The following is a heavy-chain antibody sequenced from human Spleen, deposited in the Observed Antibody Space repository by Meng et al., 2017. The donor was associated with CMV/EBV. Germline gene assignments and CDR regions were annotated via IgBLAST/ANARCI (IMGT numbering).Heavy chain of an antibody. D-gene: IGHD2-2*01. V-gene: IGHV3-9*01. CDR1: GFIFDDYA. J-gene: IGHJ4*02. CDR2: ISWDSDRI. Sequence: LSLTCAASGFIFDDYAMHWVRQGPGKGLEWVSGISWDSDRIDYADSVKGRFTISRDNAKNSLSPHMNDLRPEDSALYYCWGYCSGASCSRVDYWGQGTLVTVSS. CDR3: WGYCSGASCSRVDY.